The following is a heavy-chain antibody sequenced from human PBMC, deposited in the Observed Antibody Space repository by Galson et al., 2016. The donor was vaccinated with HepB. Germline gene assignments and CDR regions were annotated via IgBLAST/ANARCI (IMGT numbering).Heavy chain of an antibody. V-gene: IGHV1-46*01. CDR2: VNPSDGRT. Sequence: SVKVSCKASGYTFTSYYIHWVRRAPGQGLEWMGVVNPSDGRTSHSQKFQGRVAMTRDTSTNTLYLELSRLRSEDTAVYYCARVVVVSAPDFYHGLDVWGQGTTVTVSS. D-gene: IGHD2-15*01. CDR3: ARVVVVSAPDFYHGLDV. CDR1: GYTFTSYY. J-gene: IGHJ6*02.